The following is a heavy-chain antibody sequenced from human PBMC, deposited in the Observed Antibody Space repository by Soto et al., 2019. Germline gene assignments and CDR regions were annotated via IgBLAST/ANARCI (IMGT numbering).Heavy chain of an antibody. CDR1: GFTFSNYN. CDR2: ISSSGSYI. V-gene: IGHV3-21*01. D-gene: IGHD6-19*01. J-gene: IGHJ4*02. CDR3: AKDLRIAGAGTDIFDS. Sequence: GGSLRLSCAASGFTFSNYNMNWVRQAPGKGLEWVSFISSSGSYIYYADSVKGRFTISRDSAKNSLYLQMNSLRAEDTAVYYWAKDLRIAGAGTDIFDSCGQGTLVTVCS.